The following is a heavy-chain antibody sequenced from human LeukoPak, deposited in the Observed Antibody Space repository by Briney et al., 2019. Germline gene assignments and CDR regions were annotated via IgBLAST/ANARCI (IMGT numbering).Heavy chain of an antibody. V-gene: IGHV3-23*01. CDR3: AKEMLDIVVVVAATRGDAFDI. CDR1: GFTFSSYW. CDR2: ISSTGGTA. J-gene: IGHJ3*02. D-gene: IGHD2-15*01. Sequence: PGGYLRLSCAASGFTFSSYWMSWVRQAPGKGLEWVSAISSTGGTAYYADSVKGRFTISRDNSKNTLYLQMNSLRAEDTAVYYCAKEMLDIVVVVAATRGDAFDIWGQGTMVTVSS.